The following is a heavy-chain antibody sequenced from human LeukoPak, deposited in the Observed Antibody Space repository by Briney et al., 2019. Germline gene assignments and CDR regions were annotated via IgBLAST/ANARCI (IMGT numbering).Heavy chain of an antibody. Sequence: GGSLRLSCAASGFTVSSNCMSWVRQAPGKGLEWVSVIYSGGTTYCADSVRGRFSISRDNSKNTLYLQMNSLRAEDTAVYYCARAYYDSSGFYYRYYFDYWGQGTLVTVSS. J-gene: IGHJ4*02. CDR2: IYSGGTT. CDR3: ARAYYDSSGFYYRYYFDY. CDR1: GFTVSSNC. D-gene: IGHD3-22*01. V-gene: IGHV3-66*01.